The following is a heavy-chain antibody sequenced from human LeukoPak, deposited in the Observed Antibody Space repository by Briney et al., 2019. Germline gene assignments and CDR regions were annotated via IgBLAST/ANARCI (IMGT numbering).Heavy chain of an antibody. D-gene: IGHD3-10*01. CDR2: ISYDGSNK. J-gene: IGHJ4*02. CDR1: GFTFSDYY. CDR3: ATGRGDY. Sequence: GSLRLSCAASGFTFSDYYMSWIRQAPGKGLEWVAVISYDGSNKYYADSVRGRFTISRDNSKNTLYLQMNSLRAEDTAVYYCATGRGDYWGQGTLVTVSS. V-gene: IGHV3-30*01.